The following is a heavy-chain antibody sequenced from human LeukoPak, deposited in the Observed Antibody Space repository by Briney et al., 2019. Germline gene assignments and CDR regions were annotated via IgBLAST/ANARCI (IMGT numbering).Heavy chain of an antibody. Sequence: SETLSLTCTVSGGSISSCSYYWGWIRQPPGKGLEWIGSIYYSGSIYYNPSLKSRITISVDTSKNQFSLKLSSVTAADTAVYYCARRPRGNWLGDYFDYWGQGTLVTVSS. CDR3: ARRPRGNWLGDYFDY. CDR2: IYYSGSI. V-gene: IGHV4-39*01. D-gene: IGHD6-19*01. J-gene: IGHJ4*02. CDR1: GGSISSCSYY.